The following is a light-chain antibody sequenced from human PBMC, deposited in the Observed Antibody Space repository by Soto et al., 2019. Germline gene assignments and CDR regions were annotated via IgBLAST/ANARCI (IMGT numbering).Light chain of an antibody. J-gene: IGKJ1*01. CDR3: QKYDSAPWT. Sequence: DIQMTQSPSSLSASVRDRVTITCRASQGISNYLAWYQQKPGKVPKLLIYAASTLQSGVPSRFSGSGSGTEFTLTISSLQPEDVATYYCQKYDSAPWTFSQGTKVEIK. CDR1: QGISNY. V-gene: IGKV1-27*01. CDR2: AAS.